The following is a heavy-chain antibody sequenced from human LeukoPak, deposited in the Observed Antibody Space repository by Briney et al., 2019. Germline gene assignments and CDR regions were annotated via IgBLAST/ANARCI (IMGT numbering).Heavy chain of an antibody. J-gene: IGHJ3*01. CDR1: GISFPTSA. Sequence: SVKVSCKASGISFPTSAVQWVRQARGQRLEWMGWIVLGSDNTDYAQKFQQRVTFTRDMSTTTAYMELSSLRSDDTAVYYCAAGSDLYGFDLWGQGTMVTVSS. V-gene: IGHV1-58*01. CDR3: AAGSDLYGFDL. CDR2: IVLGSDNT.